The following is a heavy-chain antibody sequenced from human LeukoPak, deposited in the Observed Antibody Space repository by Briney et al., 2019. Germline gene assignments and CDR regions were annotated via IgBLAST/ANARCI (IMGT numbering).Heavy chain of an antibody. Sequence: PSETLSLTCTVSGGSISSGGYYWSWIRQHPGKGLEWIGYIYYSGSTYYNPSLKSRVTISVDTCKNQFSLKLSSVTAADTAVYYCARVWYHRRDFDYWGQGTLVTVSS. V-gene: IGHV4-31*03. J-gene: IGHJ4*02. CDR2: IYYSGST. CDR3: ARVWYHRRDFDY. CDR1: GGSISSGGYY. D-gene: IGHD2-15*01.